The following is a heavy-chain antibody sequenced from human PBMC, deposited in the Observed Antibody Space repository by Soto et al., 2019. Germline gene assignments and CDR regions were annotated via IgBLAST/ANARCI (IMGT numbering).Heavy chain of an antibody. D-gene: IGHD1-7*01. J-gene: IGHJ4*02. CDR3: AKNQERELPRVIDF. CDR1: GLTFSNYA. V-gene: IGHV3-23*01. Sequence: EVRLLESGGGLVQPGGSLRLSCATSGLTFSNYAMSWVRQAPGGGLEWVSSMSGSSSTTYYADSVRGRFTISRDRSKNTLYLQMSSLGAEDTALYYCAKNQERELPRVIDFWGQGTLVTVSS. CDR2: MSGSSSTT.